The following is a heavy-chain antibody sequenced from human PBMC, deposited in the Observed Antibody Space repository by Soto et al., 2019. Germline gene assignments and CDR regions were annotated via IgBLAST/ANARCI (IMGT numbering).Heavy chain of an antibody. CDR1: GFTFSSYA. D-gene: IGHD2-8*01. Sequence: EVQLLESGGGLVQPGGSLRLSCAASGFTFSSYAMSWVRQAPGKGPEWVSAISGGGGSTYYADSVKGRFTISRDNSKNTLYLQMNSLRAEDTDVYYCARAVLMAYRYWGQGTLVTVSS. CDR2: ISGGGGST. CDR3: ARAVLMAYRY. V-gene: IGHV3-23*01. J-gene: IGHJ4*02.